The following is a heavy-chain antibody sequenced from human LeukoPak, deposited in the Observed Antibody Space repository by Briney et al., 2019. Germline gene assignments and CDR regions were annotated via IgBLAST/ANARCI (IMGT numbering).Heavy chain of an antibody. CDR1: GFIFSSHT. D-gene: IGHD5-18*01. V-gene: IGHV3-48*02. CDR2: ISNSGTTI. Sequence: PGGSLRLSCAASGFIFSSHTMSWVRQAPGKGLQWVSFISNSGTTIYYADSVKGRFTISRDNAKNSLYLQMNSLRDEDTAVYYCAKDADTATIIYWYFDLWGRGTLVTVSS. J-gene: IGHJ2*01. CDR3: AKDADTATIIYWYFDL.